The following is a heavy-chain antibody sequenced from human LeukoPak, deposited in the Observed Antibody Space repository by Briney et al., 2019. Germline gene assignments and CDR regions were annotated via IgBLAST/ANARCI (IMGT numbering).Heavy chain of an antibody. CDR2: INAGNGNT. CDR3: ARVPYCGGDCYFHYFDY. Sequence: ASVKVSCEASGYTFTSYAMHWARQAPGQRLEWMGWINAGNGNTKYSQKFQGRVTITRDTSASTAYMELSSLRSEDTAVYYCARVPYCGGDCYFHYFDYWGQGTLVTVSS. CDR1: GYTFTSYA. J-gene: IGHJ4*02. D-gene: IGHD2-21*02. V-gene: IGHV1-3*01.